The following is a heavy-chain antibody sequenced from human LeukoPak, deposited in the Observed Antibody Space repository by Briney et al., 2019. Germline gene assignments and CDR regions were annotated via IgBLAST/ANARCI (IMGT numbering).Heavy chain of an antibody. J-gene: IGHJ4*02. CDR3: AGRLGCIGVSCSYYFDY. CDR2: IYTSGST. Sequence: PSETLSLTCTVSGGSLSSGSYYWSWIRQPAGKGLEGIGRIYTSGSTNYNPSLKSRVTISVDTSKNQFSLKLSSVTAADTAVYYCAGRLGCIGVSCSYYFDYWGQGTLVTVSS. D-gene: IGHD2-15*01. V-gene: IGHV4-61*02. CDR1: GGSLSSGSYY.